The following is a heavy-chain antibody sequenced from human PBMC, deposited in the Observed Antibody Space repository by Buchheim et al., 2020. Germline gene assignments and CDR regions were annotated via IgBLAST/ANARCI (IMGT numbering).Heavy chain of an antibody. D-gene: IGHD2-2*01. CDR3: ARGLEDCSSTSCYPGVDY. CDR1: GYTFTSYY. Sequence: QVQLVQSGAEVKKPGASVKVSCKASGYTFTSYYMHLVRQAPGQGLEWMGIINPRGGSTSYAQKYQGRVTMTRDTSTSPDYMELSSLRSEDTAVYYCARGLEDCSSTSCYPGVDYWGQGTL. J-gene: IGHJ4*02. V-gene: IGHV1-46*01. CDR2: INPRGGST.